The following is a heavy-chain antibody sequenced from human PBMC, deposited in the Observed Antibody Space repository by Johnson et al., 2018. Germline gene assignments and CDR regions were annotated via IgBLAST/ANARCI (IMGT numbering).Heavy chain of an antibody. CDR1: GFTFSSYG. D-gene: IGHD1-14*01. V-gene: IGHV3-30*03. J-gene: IGHJ6*03. Sequence: QVQLVQSGGGVVQPGRSLRLSCAASGFTFSSYGMHWVRQAPGKGLEWVAVISYDGSNKYYADSVKGRFIISRDNSKNTLYLQMNSLRAEDTAVYCWARERVVQTEPYYYYYYMDVWGKGTTVTVSS. CDR2: ISYDGSNK. CDR3: ARERVVQTEPYYYYYYMDV.